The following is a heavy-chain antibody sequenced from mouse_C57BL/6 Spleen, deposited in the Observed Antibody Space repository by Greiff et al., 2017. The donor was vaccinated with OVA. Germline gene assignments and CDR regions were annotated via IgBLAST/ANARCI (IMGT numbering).Heavy chain of an antibody. CDR3: AVDDGYYVGAMDY. D-gene: IGHD2-3*01. Sequence: QVQLKQSGAELVRPGASVKLSCKASGYTFTDYYINWVKQRPGQGLEWIARIYPGSGNTYYNEKFKGKATLTAEKSSSTAYMQLSSLTSEDSAVYFCAVDDGYYVGAMDYWGQGTSVTVSS. CDR2: IYPGSGNT. CDR1: GYTFTDYY. V-gene: IGHV1-76*01. J-gene: IGHJ4*01.